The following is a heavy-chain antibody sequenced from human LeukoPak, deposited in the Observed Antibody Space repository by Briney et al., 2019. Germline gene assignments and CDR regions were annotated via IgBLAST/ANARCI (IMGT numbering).Heavy chain of an antibody. V-gene: IGHV4-38-2*02. Sequence: PPETLSLTCAVSGYSISSGYYWGWIRQPPGKGLEWIGSIYHSGSTYYNPSLKSRVTISVDTSKNQFSLKLSSVTAADTAVYYCARDAKYFDWLIDYWGQGTLVTVSS. CDR3: ARDAKYFDWLIDY. D-gene: IGHD3-9*01. J-gene: IGHJ4*02. CDR1: GYSISSGYY. CDR2: IYHSGST.